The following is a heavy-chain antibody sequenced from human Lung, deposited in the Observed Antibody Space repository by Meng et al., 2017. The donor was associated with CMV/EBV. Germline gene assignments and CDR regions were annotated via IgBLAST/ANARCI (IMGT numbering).Heavy chain of an antibody. J-gene: IGHJ6*02. V-gene: IGHV4-59*01. CDR2: IYYSGST. Sequence: GSLRLXXTVSGGSISSYYWSWIRQPPGKGLEWIGYIYYSGSTNYSPSLKSRVTISVDTSKNQFSLKLSSVTAADTAVYYCARGARRLNSPYHYYYGMDVWGRGXTVTVSS. CDR3: ARGARRLNSPYHYYYGMDV. CDR1: GGSISSYY. D-gene: IGHD5-18*01.